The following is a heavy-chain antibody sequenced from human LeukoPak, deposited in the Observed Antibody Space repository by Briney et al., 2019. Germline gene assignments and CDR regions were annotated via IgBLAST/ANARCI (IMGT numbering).Heavy chain of an antibody. CDR3: AKVSLNNYYDY. CDR1: GLTFSSHW. Sequence: GGSLRLSCEASGLTFSSHWMHWVRQAPGKGLEWVSGISWNSVVKGYADSVKSRFTISRDNAKNSLYLQMNSLRAEDTALYYCAKVSLNNYYDYWGQGILVTVSS. CDR2: ISWNSVVK. J-gene: IGHJ4*02. V-gene: IGHV3-9*01. D-gene: IGHD5-24*01.